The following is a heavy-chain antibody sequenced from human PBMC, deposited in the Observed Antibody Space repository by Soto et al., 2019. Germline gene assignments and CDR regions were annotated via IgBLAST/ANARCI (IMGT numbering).Heavy chain of an antibody. CDR3: ARDIWYSSGWYFRSYYYGMDV. D-gene: IGHD6-19*01. CDR1: GFTFSSYW. CDR2: INSDGSST. V-gene: IGHV3-74*01. J-gene: IGHJ6*02. Sequence: GGSLRLSCAASGFTFSSYWMHWVRQAPGKGLVWVSRINSDGSSTSYADSVKGRFTISRDNAKNTLYLQMNSLRAEDTAVYYCARDIWYSSGWYFRSYYYGMDVWGQGTTVTVSS.